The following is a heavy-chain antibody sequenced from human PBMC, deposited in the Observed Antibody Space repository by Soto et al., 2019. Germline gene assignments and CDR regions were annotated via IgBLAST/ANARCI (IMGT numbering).Heavy chain of an antibody. CDR2: INHSGST. V-gene: IGHV4-34*01. J-gene: IGHJ5*02. CDR1: GGSFSGYY. D-gene: IGHD1-26*01. Sequence: QVQLQQWGAGLLKPSETLSLTCAVYGGSFSGYYWSWIRQPPGKGLEWIGEINHSGSTNYNPALRRRVPISVDTSWNQFSLKLSSVTAADTAVYYCARCRARLEGAPILGNWFDPWGQGTLVTVSS. CDR3: ARCRARLEGAPILGNWFDP.